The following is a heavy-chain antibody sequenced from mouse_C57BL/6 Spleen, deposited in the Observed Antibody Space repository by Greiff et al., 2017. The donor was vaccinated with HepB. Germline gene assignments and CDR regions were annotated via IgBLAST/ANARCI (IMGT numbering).Heavy chain of an antibody. V-gene: IGHV1-52*01. CDR2: IDPSDSET. D-gene: IGHD2-1*01. J-gene: IGHJ2*01. CDR1: GYTFTSYW. CDR3: ASRGYGNYVYFDY. Sequence: VQLQQSGAELVRPGSSVKLSCKASGYTFTSYWMHWVKQRPIQGLEWIGNIDPSDSETHYNQKFKDKATLTVDKSSSTAYMQLSSLTSEDSAVYYCASRGYGNYVYFDYWGQGTTLTVSS.